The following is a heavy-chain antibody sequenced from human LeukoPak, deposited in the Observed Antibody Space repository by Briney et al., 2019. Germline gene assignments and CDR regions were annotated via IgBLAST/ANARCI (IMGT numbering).Heavy chain of an antibody. V-gene: IGHV3-21*01. CDR3: ARDTVVVVPAVRTPPERRFFYYYYGMDV. J-gene: IGHJ6*02. Sequence: PGGSLRLSCAASGFTFSSYSMNWVRQAPGKGLEWVSSISSSSSYIYYADSVKGRFTISRDNAKNSLYLQMNSLRAEDTAVYYCARDTVVVVPAVRTPPERRFFYYYYGMDVWGQGTTVTVSS. CDR2: ISSSSSYI. CDR1: GFTFSSYS. D-gene: IGHD2-2*01.